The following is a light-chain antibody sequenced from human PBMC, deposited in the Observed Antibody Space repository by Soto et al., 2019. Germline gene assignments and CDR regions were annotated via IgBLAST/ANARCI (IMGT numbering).Light chain of an antibody. CDR1: QSISTW. J-gene: IGKJ2*01. CDR2: KAS. V-gene: IGKV1-5*03. CDR3: QQYNGYPHT. Sequence: DIQMTQSPSTLSASVGDRVTITCRASQSISTWLAWYQQKPGKAPKLLIYKASSLRNGVPSRFSGSGSGTEFTLTIYSLPPDDFASYYCQQYNGYPHTFGQGTKLEI.